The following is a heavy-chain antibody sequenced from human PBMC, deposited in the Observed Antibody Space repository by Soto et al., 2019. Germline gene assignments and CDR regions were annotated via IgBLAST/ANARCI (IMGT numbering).Heavy chain of an antibody. V-gene: IGHV1-69*01. CDR1: GGTFSSYA. Sequence: QVQLVQSGAEVKKPGSSVKVSCKASGGTFSSYAISWVRQAPGQGLEWMGGIIPIFGTANYAQKFQGRVTITADESTSTAYMELGSLRSEDTAVYYCARPRDGYNWWYFDYWGQGTLVTVSS. CDR2: IIPIFGTA. J-gene: IGHJ4*02. D-gene: IGHD5-12*01. CDR3: ARPRDGYNWWYFDY.